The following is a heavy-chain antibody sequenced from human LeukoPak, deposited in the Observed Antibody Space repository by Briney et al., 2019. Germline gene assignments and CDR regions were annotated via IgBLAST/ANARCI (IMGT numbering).Heavy chain of an antibody. CDR2: INLDGNEV. V-gene: IGHV3-7*01. CDR1: GFAFSTYW. D-gene: IGHD3-16*01. J-gene: IGHJ4*01. CDR3: ASGRHDFVH. Sequence: PGGSLRLSCAASGFAFSTYWMTWVRQAPGKGLEWVANINLDGNEVHYVDSLKDRFASSRDNARISLYMQMNSLRAEDTAVYYCASGRHDFVHWGHGTLVTVSS.